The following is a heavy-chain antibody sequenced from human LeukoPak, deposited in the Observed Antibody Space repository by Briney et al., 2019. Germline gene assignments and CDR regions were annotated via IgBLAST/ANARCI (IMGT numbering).Heavy chain of an antibody. D-gene: IGHD3-3*01. CDR3: ARDSPRITIFGVVRGYYFDY. CDR2: IIPILGIA. V-gene: IGHV1-69*04. J-gene: IGHJ4*02. CDR1: GGTFSSYA. Sequence: GGSVKVSCKASGGTFSSYAISWVRQAPGQGIEWMGRIIPILGIANYAQKFQGRVTITADKSTSTAYMELSSLRSEDTAVYYCARDSPRITIFGVVRGYYFDYWGQGTLVTVSS.